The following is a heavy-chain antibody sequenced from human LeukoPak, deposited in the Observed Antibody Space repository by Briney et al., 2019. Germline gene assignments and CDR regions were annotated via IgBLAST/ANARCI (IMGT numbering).Heavy chain of an antibody. D-gene: IGHD5/OR15-5a*01. CDR3: ARDGSTSLDY. Sequence: SVKVSCKASGGTFSSYAISWVRQAPGQGLEWMGRIIPIHGIANYAQKFQGRVTITADKSTSTAYMELSSLRSEDTAVYYCARDGSTSLDYWGQGTLVTVSS. J-gene: IGHJ4*02. CDR1: GGTFSSYA. V-gene: IGHV1-69*04. CDR2: IIPIHGIA.